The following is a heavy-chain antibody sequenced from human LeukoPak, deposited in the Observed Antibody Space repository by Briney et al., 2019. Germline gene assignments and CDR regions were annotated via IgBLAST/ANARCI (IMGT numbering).Heavy chain of an antibody. J-gene: IGHJ5*02. CDR2: IYYSGST. D-gene: IGHD6-13*01. CDR3: ARHPDASSSWLYWFDP. CDR1: GGSISSSSYY. V-gene: IGHV4-39*01. Sequence: SETLSLTCTVSGGSISSSSYYWGWIRQPQGKGLEWIGSIYYSGSTYYKASLKSRVTISVDTSKNQFSLKLSSVTAADTAVYYCARHPDASSSWLYWFDPWGQGTLVTVSS.